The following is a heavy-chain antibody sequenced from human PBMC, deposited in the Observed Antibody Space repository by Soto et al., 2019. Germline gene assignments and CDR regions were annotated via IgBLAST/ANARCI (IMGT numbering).Heavy chain of an antibody. CDR1: GYSFTSYW. D-gene: IGHD1-7*01. CDR3: ARPIGDPLAGTTGYYYYGLDV. Sequence: GESLKISCKGSGYSFTSYWISWVRQMPGKGLEWMGRIDPSDSYTNYSPSFQGHVTISADKSISTAYLQWSSLKASDTAMYYCARPIGDPLAGTTGYYYYGLDVWGQGTTVTVSS. CDR2: IDPSDSYT. V-gene: IGHV5-10-1*01. J-gene: IGHJ6*02.